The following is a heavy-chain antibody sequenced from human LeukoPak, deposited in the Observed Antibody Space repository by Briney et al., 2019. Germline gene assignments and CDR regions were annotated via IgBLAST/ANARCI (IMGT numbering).Heavy chain of an antibody. J-gene: IGHJ4*02. V-gene: IGHV4-61*02. Sequence: SETLSLTCTVSGGSISSGSYCWSWIRQPAGKGLKWIGRICASGSTNYNPSLKSRVTISVDTSKNQFSMKLSSVTAADTAVYYCARGLSNLEYWGQGTLVTVSS. CDR1: GGSISSGSYC. D-gene: IGHD4-11*01. CDR3: ARGLSNLEY. CDR2: ICASGST.